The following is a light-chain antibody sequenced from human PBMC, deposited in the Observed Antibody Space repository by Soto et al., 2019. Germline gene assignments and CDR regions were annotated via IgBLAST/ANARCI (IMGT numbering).Light chain of an antibody. V-gene: IGLV1-51*01. CDR1: SSNIGGNS. J-gene: IGLJ1*01. Sequence: QSVLTQPPSVSAAPGQKSTISCSGRSSNIGGNSVSWYQQLPGTAPKLLIYDDNKRPSGIPDRFSGSKSGTSATLGITGFQTGDEADYYCGSWDSSLSAYVFGTGTKVTVL. CDR3: GSWDSSLSAYV. CDR2: DDN.